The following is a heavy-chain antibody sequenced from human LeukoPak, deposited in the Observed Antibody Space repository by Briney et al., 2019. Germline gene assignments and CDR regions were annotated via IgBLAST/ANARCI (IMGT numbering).Heavy chain of an antibody. D-gene: IGHD3-16*01. J-gene: IGHJ4*02. CDR3: ASTYYDYVWGSWGFDY. CDR2: ISSSGSTI. Sequence: GGSLRLSCAASGFTFSSYEMNWVRQAPGKGLEWVSYISSSGSTIYYADSVKGRFTISRDNAKNSLYLQMNSLRAGDTAVYYCASTYYDYVWGSWGFDYWGQGTLVTVSS. V-gene: IGHV3-48*03. CDR1: GFTFSSYE.